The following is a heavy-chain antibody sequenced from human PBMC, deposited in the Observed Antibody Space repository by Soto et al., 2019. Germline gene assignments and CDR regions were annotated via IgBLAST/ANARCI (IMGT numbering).Heavy chain of an antibody. CDR1: GFTFSDHY. D-gene: IGHD3-16*02. CDR2: TRNKANSYTT. Sequence: EVQLVESGGGLVQPGGSLRLSCAASGFTFSDHYMDWVLQAPGKGLEWVGRTRNKANSYTTEYAASVKGRFTISRDDSKNSLYLQMNSLKTEDTAGYYCAREVYDYIWGSYRYFDYWGQGTLVTVSS. CDR3: AREVYDYIWGSYRYFDY. J-gene: IGHJ4*02. V-gene: IGHV3-72*01.